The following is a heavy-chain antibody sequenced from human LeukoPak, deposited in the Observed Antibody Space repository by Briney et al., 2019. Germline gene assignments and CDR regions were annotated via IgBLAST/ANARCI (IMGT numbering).Heavy chain of an antibody. J-gene: IGHJ4*02. CDR3: ARAKEMATITDY. CDR2: ISSGGTT. Sequence: GESLKISCAASGFTVSSNYMSWVRQAPGKGLEWVSVISSGGTTYYADSVKGRFTISRDNSKNTLYLQMNSLRAEDTAVYYCARAKEMATITDYWGQGTLVTVSS. CDR1: GFTVSSNY. D-gene: IGHD5-24*01. V-gene: IGHV3-66*01.